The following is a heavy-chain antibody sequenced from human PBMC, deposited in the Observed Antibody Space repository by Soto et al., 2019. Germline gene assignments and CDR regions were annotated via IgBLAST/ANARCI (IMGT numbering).Heavy chain of an antibody. J-gene: IGHJ5*02. CDR1: GYTFTGYD. Sequence: GASVKVSCKASGYTFTGYDINWVRQAPGQGLEWLGWMNPNSGNTGYAQKFQGRVTITRDTSISTAYMELSRLKSDDTAVYYCARDFAVIVVLLAAGYYCFDPWGQGTLVTVSS. CDR3: ARDFAVIVVLLAAGYYCFDP. D-gene: IGHD2-2*01. CDR2: MNPNSGNT. V-gene: IGHV1-8*01.